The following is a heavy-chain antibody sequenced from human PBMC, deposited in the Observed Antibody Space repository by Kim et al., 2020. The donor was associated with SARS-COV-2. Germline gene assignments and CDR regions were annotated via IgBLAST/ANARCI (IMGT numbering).Heavy chain of an antibody. Sequence: TYYTPSLKSRVTISVDTSKNQFSLKLSSVTAADTAVYYCARHPYYYGMDVWGQGTTVTVSS. V-gene: IGHV4-39*01. CDR2: T. J-gene: IGHJ6*02. CDR3: ARHPYYYGMDV.